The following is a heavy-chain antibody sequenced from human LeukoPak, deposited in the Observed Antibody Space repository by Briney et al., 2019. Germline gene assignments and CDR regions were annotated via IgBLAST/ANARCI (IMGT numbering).Heavy chain of an antibody. Sequence: SETLSLTCTVSGGSISSSSYYWGWIRQPPGKGLEWIGSIYYSGSTYYNPSLKSRVTISVDTSKNQFSLKLSSVTAADTAVYYCARNYNWNDVCFDYWGQGTLVTVSS. CDR1: GGSISSSSYY. J-gene: IGHJ4*02. D-gene: IGHD1-20*01. CDR2: IYYSGST. V-gene: IGHV4-39*07. CDR3: ARNYNWNDVCFDY.